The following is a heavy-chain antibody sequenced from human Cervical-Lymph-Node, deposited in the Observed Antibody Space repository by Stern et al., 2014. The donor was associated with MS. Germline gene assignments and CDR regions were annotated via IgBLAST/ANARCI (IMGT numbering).Heavy chain of an antibody. J-gene: IGHJ4*02. CDR3: AREDYRNYSPYIDY. V-gene: IGHV3-30-3*01. D-gene: IGHD4-11*01. CDR1: GFSVSGPS. CDR2: MSEDGSKK. Sequence: DQLVESGGGVVQPGRSLRLSCAASGFSVSGPSMHWVRQAPGKGLEWVTYMSEDGSKKKYADAVRGRFTISRDTSTNTLDLQMNSLRVEDTALYYCAREDYRNYSPYIDYWGQGTRVTVSS.